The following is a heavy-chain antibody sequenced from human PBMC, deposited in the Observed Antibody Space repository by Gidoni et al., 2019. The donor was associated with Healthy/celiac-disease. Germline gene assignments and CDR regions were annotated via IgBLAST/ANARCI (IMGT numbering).Heavy chain of an antibody. J-gene: IGHJ3*02. CDR1: GYTFTSYA. CDR3: ARDRDYDILISDAFDI. D-gene: IGHD3-9*01. Sequence: QVQLVQSGAEVKKPGASVKVSCKASGYTFTSYAMHWVRQAPGQRLEWMGWINAGNGNTKYSQKFQGRVTITRDTSASTAYMELSSLRSEDTAVYYCARDRDYDILISDAFDIWGQGTMVTVFS. V-gene: IGHV1-3*01. CDR2: INAGNGNT.